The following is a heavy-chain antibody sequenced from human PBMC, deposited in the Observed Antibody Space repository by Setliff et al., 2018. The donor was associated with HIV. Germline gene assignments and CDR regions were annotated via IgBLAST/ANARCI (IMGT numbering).Heavy chain of an antibody. CDR3: AKGVKYVDP. V-gene: IGHV1-69*13. CDR2: IIPVIGTA. J-gene: IGHJ5*02. Sequence: GASVKVSCKAFGGTFSSHAISWARQAPGQRLEWMGGIIPVIGTANYAQQFQGRLTITADEVTRTASMELSSLRSEDTAVYYCAKGVKYVDPWGQGTLVTVSS. D-gene: IGHD3-16*01. CDR1: GGTFSSHA.